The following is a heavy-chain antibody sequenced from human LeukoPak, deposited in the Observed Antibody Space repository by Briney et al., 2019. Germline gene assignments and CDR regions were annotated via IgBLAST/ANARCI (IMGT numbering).Heavy chain of an antibody. CDR1: GYSISSYY. V-gene: IGHV4-38-2*02. Sequence: SETLSLTCTVSGYSISSYYWGWIRQPPGKGLEWIGSIYYSGNTYYNASLKSQVSISIDTSKNQFSLKLSSVTAADTAVYYCARANYYDNSGYSRGAFDIWGQGTMVTVSS. CDR2: IYYSGNT. J-gene: IGHJ3*02. CDR3: ARANYYDNSGYSRGAFDI. D-gene: IGHD3-22*01.